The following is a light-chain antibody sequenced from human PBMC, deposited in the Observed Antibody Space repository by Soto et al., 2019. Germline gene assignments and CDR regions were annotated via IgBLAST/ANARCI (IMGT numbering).Light chain of an antibody. J-gene: IGLJ1*01. CDR2: GNS. CDR3: QSYDSSLSGYV. V-gene: IGLV1-40*01. Sequence: QSVLTQPPSVSGAPGQRVTISCTGSSSNIGAGFHVHWYQQLPGTAPKLLIYGNSNRPSGVPDRFSGSKSGTSASLAITGLQAEEEADYYCQSYDSSLSGYVFGTGTKLTVL. CDR1: SSNIGAGFH.